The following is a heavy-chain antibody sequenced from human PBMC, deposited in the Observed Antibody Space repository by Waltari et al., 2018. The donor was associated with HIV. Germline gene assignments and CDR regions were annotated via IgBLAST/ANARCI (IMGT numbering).Heavy chain of an antibody. J-gene: IGHJ4*02. CDR2: INAGNGNT. D-gene: IGHD3-22*01. V-gene: IGHV1-3*01. CDR3: ARVITMIVVD. Sequence: FTSYAMHWVRQAPGQRLEWMGWINAGNGNTKYSQKFQGRVTITRDTSASTAYMELSSLRSEDTAVYYCARVITMIVVDWGQGTLVTVSS. CDR1: FTSYA.